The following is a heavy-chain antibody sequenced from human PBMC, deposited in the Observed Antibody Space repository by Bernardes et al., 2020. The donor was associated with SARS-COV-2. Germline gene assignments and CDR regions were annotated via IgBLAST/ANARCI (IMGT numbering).Heavy chain of an antibody. CDR2: IYNSGST. Sequence: SEPLSLICTVSGDSISSFYWSWIRQPPGKGLEWIGYIYNSGSTNYNPSLKSRVTISVDTSKSQFSLRLRSVTAADTAVYYCTRGGTTVYPNFWGQGTLVTVSS. D-gene: IGHD4-4*01. CDR1: GDSISSFY. V-gene: IGHV4-59*01. CDR3: TRGGTTVYPNF. J-gene: IGHJ4*02.